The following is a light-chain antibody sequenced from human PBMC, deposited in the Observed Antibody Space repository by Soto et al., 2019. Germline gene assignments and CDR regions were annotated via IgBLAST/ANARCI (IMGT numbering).Light chain of an antibody. Sequence: DTQMTKSPSSLSASVGDRVTITCRASQSISSYLNWYQQKPGKAPKLLIYAASSLQSGVPSRFSGSGSGTDFTLTISSLQPEDFATYYYQPSYGTPAAFGQGTRLEIK. CDR1: QSISSY. CDR2: AAS. J-gene: IGKJ5*01. CDR3: QPSYGTPAA. V-gene: IGKV1-39*01.